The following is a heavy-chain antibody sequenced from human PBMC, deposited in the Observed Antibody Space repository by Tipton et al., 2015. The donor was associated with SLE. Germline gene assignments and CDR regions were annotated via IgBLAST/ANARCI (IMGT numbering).Heavy chain of an antibody. Sequence: SLRLSCAASGFTFSSYAMHWVRQAPGKGLEWVAVISYDGSNKYYADSVKGRFTISRDNSKNTLYLQMNSLRAEDTAVYYCAKGVGATGSAFDIWGQGTMVTVSS. V-gene: IGHV3-30-3*01. CDR3: AKGVGATGSAFDI. CDR2: ISYDGSNK. J-gene: IGHJ3*02. CDR1: GFTFSSYA. D-gene: IGHD1-26*01.